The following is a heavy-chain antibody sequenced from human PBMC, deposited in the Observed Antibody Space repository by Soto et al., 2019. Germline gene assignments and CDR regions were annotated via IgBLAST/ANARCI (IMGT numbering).Heavy chain of an antibody. CDR3: AREPPLSVLGVVDTDDF. D-gene: IGHD2-21*01. CDR2: ISSSSSFR. CDR1: GFTFTNHN. V-gene: IGHV3-21*02. J-gene: IGHJ4*02. Sequence: EVQLVESGGGLVKPGGSLRLSCAASGFTFTNHNMNWVRQAPGKGLEWVSSISSSSSFRNYADSVKGRFSISRDNDKNLVYLQMDSMRAEDTAVYYCAREPPLSVLGVVDTDDFWGQGTLVTVSS.